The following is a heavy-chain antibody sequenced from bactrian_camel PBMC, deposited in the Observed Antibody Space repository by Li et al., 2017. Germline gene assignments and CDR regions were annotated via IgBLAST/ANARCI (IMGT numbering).Heavy chain of an antibody. D-gene: IGHD3*01. Sequence: HVQLVESGGALVQPGGSLRLSCAASTFTFRGYVMTWVRQAPEKGLEWVCSITSDGTMTYSDSVKGRFTISRDNARNTVYLQMNSLKLEDTALYYCATAGYAAYWGQGTQVTVS. V-gene: IGHV3-2*01. CDR3: ATAGYAAY. CDR1: TFTFRGYV. J-gene: IGHJ4*01. CDR2: ITSDGTMT.